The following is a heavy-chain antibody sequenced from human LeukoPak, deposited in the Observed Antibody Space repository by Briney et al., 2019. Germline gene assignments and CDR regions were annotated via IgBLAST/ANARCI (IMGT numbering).Heavy chain of an antibody. V-gene: IGHV3-9*03. CDR3: AKDSNYYDSSGSYDY. J-gene: IGHJ4*02. CDR2: ISWNSGSI. D-gene: IGHD3-22*01. CDR1: GFTFDDYA. Sequence: PGGSLRLSCAASGFTFDDYAMHWVRQAPGKGLEWVSGISWNSGSIGYADSVKGRFTISRDNAKNSLYLQMNSLRAEDMALYYCAKDSNYYDSSGSYDYWGQGTLVTVSS.